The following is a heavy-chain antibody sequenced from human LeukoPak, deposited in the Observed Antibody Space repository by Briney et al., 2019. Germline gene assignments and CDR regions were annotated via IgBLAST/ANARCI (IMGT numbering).Heavy chain of an antibody. D-gene: IGHD7-27*01. CDR1: GYTFTSYD. J-gene: IGHJ3*02. CDR2: INPSGGST. CDR3: ARDRRPELTGHSDAFDI. V-gene: IGHV1-46*01. Sequence: GASVKVSCKASGYTFTSYDINWVRQAPGQGLEWMGIINPSGGSTSYAQKFQGRVTMTRDTSTSTVYMELSSLRSEDTAVYYCARDRRPELTGHSDAFDIWGQGTMVTVSS.